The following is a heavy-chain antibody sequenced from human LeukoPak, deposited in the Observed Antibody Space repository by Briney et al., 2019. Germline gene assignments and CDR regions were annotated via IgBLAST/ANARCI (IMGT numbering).Heavy chain of an antibody. CDR1: GLTFRSYG. CDR3: ATQSFYCTSTSCSRLRDY. J-gene: IGHJ4*02. V-gene: IGHV3-30*03. CDR2: ISHDGRNK. D-gene: IGHD2-2*01. Sequence: GRSLRLSCAASGLTFRSYGMHWVRQAPGKGLEWVAVISHDGRNKDYGDSVKGRFTISRDNSNNTLYLQMSSLRPEDSAMYFCATQSFYCTSTSCSRLRDYWGQGNLVAVSS.